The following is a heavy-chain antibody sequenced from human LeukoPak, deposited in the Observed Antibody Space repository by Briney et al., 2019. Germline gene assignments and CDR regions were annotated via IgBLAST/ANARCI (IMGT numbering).Heavy chain of an antibody. CDR3: ARDGFAVIGVTWSDH. CDR1: GYTFTNYY. CDR2: INPNGDSA. D-gene: IGHD2-21*01. J-gene: IGHJ4*02. Sequence: ASVKVSCKASGYTFTNYYVHWVRQAPGQGLEWMGKINPNGDSANYAQKFQGRVTMTRDSSTSTVYMELSSLRSEDTAVYYCARDGFAVIGVTWSDHWGQGTLVTASS. V-gene: IGHV1-46*01.